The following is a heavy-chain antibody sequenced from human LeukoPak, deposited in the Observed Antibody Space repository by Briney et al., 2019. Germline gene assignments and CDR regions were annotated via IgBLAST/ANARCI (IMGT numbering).Heavy chain of an antibody. Sequence: SETLSLTCAVYGGSFSGYYWSWIRQSPGKGLEWIGEVTYSGSTNSNPTLESRLTISQDISKNRFSLKLSSVTAADTAVYYCARYYDVLTGYYTFDYWGQGTLVTVSS. CDR1: GGSFSGYY. D-gene: IGHD3-9*01. J-gene: IGHJ4*02. CDR2: VTYSGST. V-gene: IGHV4-34*01. CDR3: ARYYDVLTGYYTFDY.